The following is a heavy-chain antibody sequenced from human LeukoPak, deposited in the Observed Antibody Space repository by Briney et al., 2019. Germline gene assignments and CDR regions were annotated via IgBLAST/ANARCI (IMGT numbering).Heavy chain of an antibody. V-gene: IGHV3-33*01. CDR2: IWYDGSNK. J-gene: IGHJ4*02. CDR1: GFPFSSYG. D-gene: IGHD3-22*01. Sequence: PGRSLRLSCAASGFPFSSYGMHWVRQAPGKGLEWGAVIWYDGSNKNYADSLKGRFTISRDNSKNTLYLQMDSLRAEDTAVYYCARARDNYDRSGFSALDYWGQGTLVTVSS. CDR3: ARARDNYDRSGFSALDY.